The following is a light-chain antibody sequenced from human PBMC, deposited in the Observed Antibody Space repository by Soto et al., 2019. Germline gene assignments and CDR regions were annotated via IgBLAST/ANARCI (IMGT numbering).Light chain of an antibody. CDR3: QQYYSYPGT. CDR1: QGISSY. V-gene: IGKV1-8*01. Sequence: AIRMTQSPSSFSASTGDRVTITCRASQGISSYLAWYQQKPGKAPKLLIYAASTLQSGVPSRFSGSGSGTDFTLTISCLQSEDFATYFCQQYYSYPGTFGQGNKVEIK. J-gene: IGKJ1*01. CDR2: AAS.